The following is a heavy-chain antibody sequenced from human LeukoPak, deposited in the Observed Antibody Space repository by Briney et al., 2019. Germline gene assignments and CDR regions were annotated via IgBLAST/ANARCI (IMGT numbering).Heavy chain of an antibody. CDR2: IKTKSDGGTK. CDR1: GFTFSDAW. Sequence: GGSLRLSCAASGFTFSDAWMSWVRQAPGKGLEWVGRIKTKSDGGTKDYPASVKGRFSISRDDSKNILYLQMNSLRAEDTAVYYCAKDQGYYGYCISYWGQGTLVTVSS. D-gene: IGHD3-10*01. J-gene: IGHJ4*02. V-gene: IGHV3-15*01. CDR3: AKDQGYYGYCISY.